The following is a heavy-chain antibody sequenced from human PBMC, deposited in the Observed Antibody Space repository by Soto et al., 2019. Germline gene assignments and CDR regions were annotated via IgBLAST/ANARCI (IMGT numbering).Heavy chain of an antibody. D-gene: IGHD6-19*01. J-gene: IGHJ5*02. CDR1: GFTFDDYA. CDR2: ISWNSGSI. Sequence: PGGSLRLSCAASGFTFDDYAMHWVRQAPGKGLEWVSGISWNSGSIGYADSVKGRFTISRDNAKNSLYLQMNSLRAEDTALYYCAKDNPPANLAGIAVAGTVESWFDPWGQGTLVTVSS. CDR3: AKDNPPANLAGIAVAGTVESWFDP. V-gene: IGHV3-9*01.